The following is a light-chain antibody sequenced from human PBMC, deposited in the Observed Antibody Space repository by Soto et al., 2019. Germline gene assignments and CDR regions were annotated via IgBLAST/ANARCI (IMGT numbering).Light chain of an antibody. V-gene: IGKV3-15*01. CDR1: QSISSN. Sequence: EIVMTQSPATLSVSPGERATLSCRASQSISSNLAWYQQKPGQAPRLLIYTASTRATGIPARFSGSGSGTEFTLTISSLQSEDFAVYYCQQYGSSVWTFGQGTKVEIK. CDR3: QQYGSSVWT. J-gene: IGKJ1*01. CDR2: TAS.